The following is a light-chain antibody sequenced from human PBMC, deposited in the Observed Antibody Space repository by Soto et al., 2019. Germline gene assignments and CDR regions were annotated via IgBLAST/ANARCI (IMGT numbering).Light chain of an antibody. CDR3: QQYNSYPPT. V-gene: IGKV3-15*01. CDR2: GAS. CDR1: QRVGND. J-gene: IGKJ1*01. Sequence: ETVMTQSPAALSVSPGQGATLSCRASQRVGNDVAWYQQKPGQAPRLLIYGASTRATAIPARFSASGSGTEFTLTISSLQPDDFATYYCQQYNSYPPTFGQGTKVDIK.